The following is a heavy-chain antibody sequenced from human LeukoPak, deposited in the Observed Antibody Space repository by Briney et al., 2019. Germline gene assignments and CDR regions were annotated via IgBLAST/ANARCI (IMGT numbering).Heavy chain of an antibody. D-gene: IGHD3-22*01. Sequence: ASVKVSCKASGYTFTGYYMHWVRQAPGQGLEWMGWINPNSGGTNYAQKFQGRVTMTRDTSISTAYMELSRLRSDDTAVYYCASHEDPENYYDSGIDYWGQGTLVTVSS. J-gene: IGHJ4*02. CDR2: INPNSGGT. CDR3: ASHEDPENYYDSGIDY. V-gene: IGHV1-2*02. CDR1: GYTFTGYY.